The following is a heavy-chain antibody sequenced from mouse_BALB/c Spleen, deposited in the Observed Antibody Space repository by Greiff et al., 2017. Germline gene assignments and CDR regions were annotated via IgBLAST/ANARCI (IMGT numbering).Heavy chain of an antibody. V-gene: IGHV3-2*02. CDR2: ISYSGST. Sequence: EVHLVESGPGLVKPSQSLSLTCTVTGYSITSDYAWNWIRQFPGNKLEWMGYISYSGSTSYNPSLKSRISITRDTSKNQFFLQLNSVTTEDTATYYCARGVDGNYVAYWGQGTLVTVSA. J-gene: IGHJ3*01. D-gene: IGHD2-1*01. CDR3: ARGVDGNYVAY. CDR1: GYSITSDYA.